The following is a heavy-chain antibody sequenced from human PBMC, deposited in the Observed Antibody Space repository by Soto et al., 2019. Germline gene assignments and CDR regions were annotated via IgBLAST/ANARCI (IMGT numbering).Heavy chain of an antibody. Sequence: ESLKISCKGSGYTFTNNWIGWVRQKPGKGLEWMGLIHPSDSDARYSPSFQGQVTFSADRSISTAYLQWTSVQASDTAIYYCVRQGVRSSGWFDLWGQGTQVTVSS. V-gene: IGHV5-51*01. CDR3: VRQGVRSSGWFDL. CDR2: IHPSDSDA. J-gene: IGHJ5*02. CDR1: GYTFTNNW. D-gene: IGHD3-22*01.